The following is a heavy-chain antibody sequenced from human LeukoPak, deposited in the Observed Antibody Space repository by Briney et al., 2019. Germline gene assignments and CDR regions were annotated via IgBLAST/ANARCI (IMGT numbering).Heavy chain of an antibody. CDR2: IIPIFGIA. CDR1: GGTFTSYA. D-gene: IGHD2-2*02. Sequence: SVTVSCKASGGTFTSYAISWVRRAPGQGLEWMGRIIPIFGIANYAQKFQGRVTITADKSTSTAYMELSSLRSEDTAVYYCARLGCSSTSCYTDYYYYGMDVWGQGTTVTVSS. V-gene: IGHV1-69*04. J-gene: IGHJ6*02. CDR3: ARLGCSSTSCYTDYYYYGMDV.